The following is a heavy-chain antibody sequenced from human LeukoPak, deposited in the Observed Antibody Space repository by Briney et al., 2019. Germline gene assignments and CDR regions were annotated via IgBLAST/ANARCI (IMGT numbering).Heavy chain of an antibody. J-gene: IGHJ4*02. D-gene: IGHD3-3*01. CDR1: GGSISSNLYY. CDR2: IYHSGST. CDR3: ARHGGRDYDFWSGYPTYYFDY. Sequence: SETLSLTCTVSGGSISSNLYYWSWMRQPPGQGLEWIGYIYHSGSTYYNPSLKSRVTISVDTSKNQFSLKLSSVTAADTAVYYCARHGGRDYDFWSGYPTYYFDYWGQGTLVTVSS. V-gene: IGHV4-39*01.